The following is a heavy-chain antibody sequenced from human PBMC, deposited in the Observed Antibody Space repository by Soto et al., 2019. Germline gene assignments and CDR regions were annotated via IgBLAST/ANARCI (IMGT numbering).Heavy chain of an antibody. V-gene: IGHV1-69*12. CDR2: IIPMFGTA. CDR3: ARGIQLWLRRINNGYAG. CDR1: GGTFSTYA. D-gene: IGHD5-18*01. Sequence: QVQLVQSGAEVKKPESSVKVSCKAPGGTFSTYAISWVRQAPGQGLEWMGGIIPMFGTANYAQRFQDRVTITADESTNTDYMELSCLRSVATAVYFCARGIQLWLRRINNGYAGWGQGTMVTVSS. J-gene: IGHJ4*02.